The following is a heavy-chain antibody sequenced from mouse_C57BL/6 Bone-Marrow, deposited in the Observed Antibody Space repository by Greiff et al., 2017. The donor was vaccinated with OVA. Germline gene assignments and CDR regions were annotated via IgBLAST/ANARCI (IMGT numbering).Heavy chain of an antibody. D-gene: IGHD2-4*01. Sequence: VQLQQPGAELVKPGASVKLSCKASGYTFTSYWMHWVKQRPGQGLEWIGMIHPNSGSTNYNEKFKSKATLTVDKSSSTAYMQLSSLTSEDSAVYYCARSDDYDGPWFAYWGQGTLVTVSA. J-gene: IGHJ3*01. CDR3: ARSDDYDGPWFAY. CDR2: IHPNSGST. V-gene: IGHV1-64*01. CDR1: GYTFTSYW.